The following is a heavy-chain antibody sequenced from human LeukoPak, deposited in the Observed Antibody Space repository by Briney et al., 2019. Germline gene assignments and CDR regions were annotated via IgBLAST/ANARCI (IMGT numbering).Heavy chain of an antibody. CDR1: GFTFSSYE. CDR3: ARDFHRRYYDSSGYNAFDI. J-gene: IGHJ3*02. Sequence: PGGSLRLSCAASGFTFSSYEMHWVRQAPGKGLEWVSYISSSGSTIYYADSVKGRFTISRDNAKNSLYLQMNSLRAEDTAVYYCARDFHRRYYDSSGYNAFDIWGQGTMVTVSS. V-gene: IGHV3-48*03. D-gene: IGHD3-22*01. CDR2: ISSSGSTI.